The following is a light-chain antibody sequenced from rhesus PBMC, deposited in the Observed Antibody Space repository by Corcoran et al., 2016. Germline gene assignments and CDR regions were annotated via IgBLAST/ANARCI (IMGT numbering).Light chain of an antibody. CDR1: QGISSH. Sequence: DIQLTQSPSSLSASVGDRVTITCRASQGISSHLAWYQQKPGKAPKLLIYDASNFQSGVPSRFSGSGSGTDFNLTITRLRPEYFAVYYCQQRNSYPCSFGPGTKVEIE. V-gene: IGKV1-38*01. J-gene: IGKJ2*01. CDR3: QQRNSYPCS. CDR2: DAS.